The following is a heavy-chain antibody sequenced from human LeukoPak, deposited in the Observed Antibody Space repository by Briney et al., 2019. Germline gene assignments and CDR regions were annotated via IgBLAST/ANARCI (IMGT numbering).Heavy chain of an antibody. CDR3: GRVGGRSKAAKGDAFDI. Sequence: GGSLRLSCAASGFTFSSYGMHWVRQAPGKGLEWVAVISYDGSNKYYADSVKGRFTISRDNSKNTLYPQMNSLRAEDTAVYYCGRVGGRSKAAKGDAFDIWGQGTMVVVSS. V-gene: IGHV3-30*03. D-gene: IGHD6-6*01. J-gene: IGHJ3*02. CDR1: GFTFSSYG. CDR2: ISYDGSNK.